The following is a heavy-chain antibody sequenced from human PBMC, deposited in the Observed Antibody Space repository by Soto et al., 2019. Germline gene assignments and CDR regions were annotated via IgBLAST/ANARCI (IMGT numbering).Heavy chain of an antibody. Sequence: QITLNESGPTLVKPTQTLTLTCTFSGFSLSTRGVGVGWIRQPPGKALEWLALLYWDDDERYSPSLMSRLTISKDTPKNQVFLTMTNVDPVDTATYYCAHRPRGFTYFFDYWGQGTLVTVSS. CDR1: GFSLSTRGVG. V-gene: IGHV2-5*02. J-gene: IGHJ4*02. CDR2: LYWDDDE. CDR3: AHRPRGFTYFFDY.